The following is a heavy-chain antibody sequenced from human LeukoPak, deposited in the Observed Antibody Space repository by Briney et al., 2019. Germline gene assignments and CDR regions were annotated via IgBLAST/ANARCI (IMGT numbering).Heavy chain of an antibody. Sequence: GGSLRLSCAASGFTLSSAEVNWFRQAPGKGPEWISYISSSANLINYADSVKGRFTISRDNAQGSVYLQMNSLRVEDTAIYYCARGNPRPLWGQGALVTVAS. CDR2: ISSSANLI. CDR1: GFTLSSAE. J-gene: IGHJ4*02. V-gene: IGHV3-48*03. CDR3: ARGNPRPL.